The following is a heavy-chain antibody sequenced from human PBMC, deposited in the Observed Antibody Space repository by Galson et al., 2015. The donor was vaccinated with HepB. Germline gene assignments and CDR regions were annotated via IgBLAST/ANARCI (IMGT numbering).Heavy chain of an antibody. Sequence: QSGAEVKKPGESLKISCKGSGYSFTSYWIGWVRQMPGKGLEWMGIIYPGDSDTRYSPSFQGQVTISADKSISTAHLQWSSLKASDTAMYYCARLMLGIAAAGTLDYMDVWGKGTTVTVSS. V-gene: IGHV5-51*03. CDR3: ARLMLGIAAAGTLDYMDV. CDR1: GYSFTSYW. CDR2: IYPGDSDT. D-gene: IGHD6-13*01. J-gene: IGHJ6*03.